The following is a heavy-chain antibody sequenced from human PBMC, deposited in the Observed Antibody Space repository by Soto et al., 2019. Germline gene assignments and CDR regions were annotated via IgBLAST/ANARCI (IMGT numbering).Heavy chain of an antibody. CDR2: IIPMIPRT. Sequence: QVQLVQSGAEVKKPGSSVKVSCKASGGTFNNYGMGWVRQAPGQGLEWMGGIIPMIPRTNYAQKFQGRVTLTADASKSTAYRQLRSLRSEDTAVYYCASWDYDVLTGYSYDDWGQGTLVTVSS. CDR1: GGTFNNYG. CDR3: ASWDYDVLTGYSYDD. D-gene: IGHD3-9*01. J-gene: IGHJ4*02. V-gene: IGHV1-69*01.